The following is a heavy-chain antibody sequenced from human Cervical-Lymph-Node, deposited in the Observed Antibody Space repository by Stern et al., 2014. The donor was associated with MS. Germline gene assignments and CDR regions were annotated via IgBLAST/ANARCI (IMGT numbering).Heavy chain of an antibody. CDR3: ARDHFTTSLDV. CDR2: IYYSGTT. J-gene: IGHJ6*02. V-gene: IGHV4-31*03. D-gene: IGHD2-2*01. CDR1: GGSISRDNYY. Sequence: VQLVESGPGLVKPSQTLSLTCTVSGGSISRDNYYWTWLRQHPGQGLEWLGHIYYSGTTYYNPSLKSRFSITVDTSKNLFSLRLSSVTAADTAVYYCARDHFTTSLDVWGHGTTVTVS.